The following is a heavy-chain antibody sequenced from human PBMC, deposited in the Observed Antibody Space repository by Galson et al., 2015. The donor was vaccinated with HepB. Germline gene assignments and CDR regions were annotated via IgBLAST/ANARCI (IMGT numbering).Heavy chain of an antibody. CDR2: INPNSGGT. CDR1: GYPFTGYY. Sequence: VSCKASGYPFTGYYMHWVRQAPGQGLEWMGWINPNSGGTNYAQKFQGRVTMTRDTSISTAYMELSRLRSDDTAVYYCARGGAGVVPAAIFVGYYYYGMDVWGQGTTVTVSS. D-gene: IGHD2-2*02. V-gene: IGHV1-2*02. J-gene: IGHJ6*02. CDR3: ARGGAGVVPAAIFVGYYYYGMDV.